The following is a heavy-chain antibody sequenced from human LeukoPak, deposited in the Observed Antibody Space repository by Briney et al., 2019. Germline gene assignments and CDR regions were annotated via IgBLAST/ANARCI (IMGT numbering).Heavy chain of an antibody. J-gene: IGHJ6*03. CDR1: GFTFTTYW. D-gene: IGHD1-14*01. Sequence: GESLRLSCAASGFTFTTYWLGWVRQPPGKGLEWVANIKQDETEKYYVDSVKGRFTISRDNAKNSLFLQMNSLRAEDTAVYYCARAPGYNDYYFMDVWGRGTTVTISS. CDR3: ARAPGYNDYYFMDV. V-gene: IGHV3-7*01. CDR2: IKQDETEK.